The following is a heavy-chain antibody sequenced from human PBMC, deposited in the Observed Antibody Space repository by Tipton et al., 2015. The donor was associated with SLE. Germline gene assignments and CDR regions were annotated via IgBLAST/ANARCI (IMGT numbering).Heavy chain of an antibody. CDR1: GDSISANTHF. J-gene: IGHJ6*03. CDR2: VYYSGRT. CDR3: SRTTMGLYYSMDV. Sequence: TLSLTCTVSGDSISANTHFWGWVRQPPGKGLEWIATVYYSGRTYYNPSLRSRVTISADMSTNQFFLKVNSVTAADTAVYYCSRTTMGLYYSMDVWGNGTTVTVSS. D-gene: IGHD1-14*01. V-gene: IGHV4-39*07.